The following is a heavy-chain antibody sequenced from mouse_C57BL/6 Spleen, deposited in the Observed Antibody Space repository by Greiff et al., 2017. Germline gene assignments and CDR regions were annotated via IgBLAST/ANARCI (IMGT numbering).Heavy chain of an antibody. CDR3: ARIDTDDYNYCDY. Sequence: QVTLKVCGPGILQPSQTLSLTCSFSGYSLSTFGLGVGWIRQPSGKGLEWLAHIWWDDDKYYNPALKSRLTISKDTSKNQVFLKIANVDTADTATYYCARIDTDDYNYCDYWGQGTTRTVSS. D-gene: IGHD2-4*01. J-gene: IGHJ2*01. CDR1: GYSLSTFGLG. CDR2: IWWDDDK. V-gene: IGHV8-8*01.